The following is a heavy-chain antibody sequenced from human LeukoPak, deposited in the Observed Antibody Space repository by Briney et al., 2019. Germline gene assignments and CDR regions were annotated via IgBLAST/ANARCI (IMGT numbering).Heavy chain of an antibody. D-gene: IGHD3-22*01. CDR3: AQDRGYYDSSGYFVASYADY. CDR2: ISYDGSNK. V-gene: IGHV3-30*18. CDR1: GFTFSSYG. Sequence: PGRSLRLSCAASGFTFSSYGMHWVRQAPGKGLEWVAVISYDGSNKYYADSVKGRFTISRDNSKNTLYLQMNSLRAEDTAVYYCAQDRGYYDSSGYFVASYADYWGQGTLVTVSS. J-gene: IGHJ4*02.